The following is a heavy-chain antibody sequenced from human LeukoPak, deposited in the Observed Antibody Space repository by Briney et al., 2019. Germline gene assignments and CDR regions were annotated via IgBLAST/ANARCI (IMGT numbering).Heavy chain of an antibody. Sequence: GGSLRLSCAASGFTFSSYAMSWVRQAPGKGLEWVSSISSSGTYISYADSVKGRFTISRDNAKKLLFLQMNSLRGEDTAVYYCARNSYDILTGASDYWGQGTLVTVSS. J-gene: IGHJ4*02. D-gene: IGHD3-9*01. CDR2: ISSSGTYI. CDR3: ARNSYDILTGASDY. V-gene: IGHV3-21*01. CDR1: GFTFSSYA.